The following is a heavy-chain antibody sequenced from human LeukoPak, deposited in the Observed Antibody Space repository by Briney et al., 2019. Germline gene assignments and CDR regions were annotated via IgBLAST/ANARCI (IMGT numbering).Heavy chain of an antibody. Sequence: QPGGSLRLSCAASGFTFSNYGMHWVRRAPSKGLEWVAVIWYDGSKKYYGDSVKGRVTISRDDSKNTLYLQMSSLRGEDTAVYYCARDLGTTNYYFDYWGQGTPVTVSS. CDR2: IWYDGSKK. V-gene: IGHV3-33*01. J-gene: IGHJ4*02. CDR3: ARDLGTTNYYFDY. CDR1: GFTFSNYG. D-gene: IGHD1-26*01.